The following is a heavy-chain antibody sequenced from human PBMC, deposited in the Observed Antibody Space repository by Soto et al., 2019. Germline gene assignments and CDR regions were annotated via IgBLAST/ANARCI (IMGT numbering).Heavy chain of an antibody. J-gene: IGHJ4*02. V-gene: IGHV3-30*18. Sequence: GGSLRLSCAASGLTFSNYGMHWVRQAPGKGLEWVAVISYDGSNKYYADSVKGRFTTSRDNSKNTLYLQMNRLRAEDTAVYYCAKAPNFDWLSHFDYWDQGTLVTVSS. CDR2: ISYDGSNK. CDR1: GLTFSNYG. D-gene: IGHD3-9*01. CDR3: AKAPNFDWLSHFDY.